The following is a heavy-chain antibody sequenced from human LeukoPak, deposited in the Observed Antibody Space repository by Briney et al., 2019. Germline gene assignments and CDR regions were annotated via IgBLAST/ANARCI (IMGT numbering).Heavy chain of an antibody. D-gene: IGHD1-1*01. CDR1: AFTFSTYG. Sequence: GGSLRLSCAASAFTFSTYGIHWVRQAPGKGLERVAVISYDGSNKYYADSVKGRFSISRDNSKNTLFLQMNRLRAEDTAVYYCARGPNWNEYRWFDPWGQGTLVTVSS. CDR3: ARGPNWNEYRWFDP. CDR2: ISYDGSNK. V-gene: IGHV3-30*03. J-gene: IGHJ5*02.